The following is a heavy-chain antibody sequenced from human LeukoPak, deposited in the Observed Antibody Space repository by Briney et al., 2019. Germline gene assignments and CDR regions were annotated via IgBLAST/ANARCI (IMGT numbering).Heavy chain of an antibody. J-gene: IGHJ4*02. CDR2: IFYSGST. CDR3: TASYTSGFPEIDY. CDR1: GGSISSGGYY. Sequence: PSETLSLTCTVSGGSISSGGYYWSWIRQPPGKGLEWIAYIFYSGSTNYNPSLKSRVTMSVDTSKNQFSLKLSSVTAADTAFYYCTASYTSGFPEIDYWGQGTLVTVSS. V-gene: IGHV4-61*08. D-gene: IGHD6-19*01.